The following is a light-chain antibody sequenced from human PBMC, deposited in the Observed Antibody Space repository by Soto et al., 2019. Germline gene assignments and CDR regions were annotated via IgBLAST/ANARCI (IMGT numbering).Light chain of an antibody. CDR2: EVS. Sequence: HSALTQPASVSGSPGQSITISCTGTSSDVGGYNYVSWYQHHPGKAPKLMIYEVSNRPSGVSNRFSGSKAGNTASLPISGLQAADEADYYCSSYRRSSTLVFGGGTKLTVL. J-gene: IGLJ3*02. CDR3: SSYRRSSTLV. CDR1: SSDVGGYNY. V-gene: IGLV2-14*01.